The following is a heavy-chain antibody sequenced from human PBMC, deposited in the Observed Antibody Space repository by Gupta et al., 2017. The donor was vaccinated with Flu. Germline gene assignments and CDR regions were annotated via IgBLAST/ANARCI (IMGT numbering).Heavy chain of an antibody. V-gene: IGHV3-7*01. CDR2: IKQDGGEM. J-gene: IGHJ5*02. CDR1: GFTFRNYW. Sequence: EVQLVESGGGLVQPGGSLSLSCAASGFTFRNYWMSWVRQAPGKGLEWVANIKQDGGEMYYVDSVKGRFTISRGNADNSLYLQMNSLRAEDTAVYYCARLVVGASDWFDPWGQGTLVTVSS. CDR3: ARLVVGASDWFDP. D-gene: IGHD2-15*01.